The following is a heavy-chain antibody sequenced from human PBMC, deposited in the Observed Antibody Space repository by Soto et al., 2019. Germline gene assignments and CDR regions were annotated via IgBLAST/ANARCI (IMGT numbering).Heavy chain of an antibody. D-gene: IGHD3-22*01. Sequence: QVQLVQSGAEVKKPGASVKVSCKASGYTFTSYAMHWVRQAPGQRLEWMGWINAGNGNTKYSQKFQGRVTITRDTSASTAYMEVSSLRSEDTAVYYCARDARGYYDSSGYFDAFDIWGQGTMVTVSS. V-gene: IGHV1-3*01. CDR1: GYTFTSYA. CDR2: INAGNGNT. CDR3: ARDARGYYDSSGYFDAFDI. J-gene: IGHJ3*02.